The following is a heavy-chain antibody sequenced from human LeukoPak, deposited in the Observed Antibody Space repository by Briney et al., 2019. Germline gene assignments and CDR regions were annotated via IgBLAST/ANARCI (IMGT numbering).Heavy chain of an antibody. D-gene: IGHD2-15*01. CDR2: IYPGDSDT. CDR3: ARLKYSCGGSCYYMDV. CDR1: GYSFTSYW. J-gene: IGHJ6*03. Sequence: GESLKISCKGSGYSFTSYWIGWVRQMPGKGLEWMGIIYPGDSDTRYSPSFQGQVTISADKSISTAYLQWSSLKASDTAMYYCARLKYSCGGSCYYMDVWGKGTTVTVSS. V-gene: IGHV5-51*01.